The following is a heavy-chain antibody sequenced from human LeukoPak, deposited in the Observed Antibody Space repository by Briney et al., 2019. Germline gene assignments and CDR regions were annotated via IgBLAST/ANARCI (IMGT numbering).Heavy chain of an antibody. CDR1: GGSFSGYY. CDR3: ARRMRYGSGSYYNLPYYFDY. Sequence: PSETLSLTCAVYGGSFSGYYWSWIRQPPGKGLEWIGEINHSGSTNYNPSLKSRVTISVDTSKNQFSLKLSSVTAADTAVYYCARRMRYGSGSYYNLPYYFDYWGQGTLVTVSS. CDR2: INHSGST. D-gene: IGHD3-10*01. V-gene: IGHV4-34*01. J-gene: IGHJ4*02.